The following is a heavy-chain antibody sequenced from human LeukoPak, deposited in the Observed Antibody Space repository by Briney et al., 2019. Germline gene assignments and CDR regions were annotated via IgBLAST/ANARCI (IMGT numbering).Heavy chain of an antibody. J-gene: IGHJ4*02. Sequence: GSLRLSCAASGFTVSSNYMSWVRQAPGKGLEWVSVIFSGGSTYYADSVKGRFTISRDNFKNTLYLQMNSLRAEDTAVYYCARGASGYYWTYWGQGTLVTVSS. CDR1: GFTVSSNY. CDR3: ARGASGYYWTY. D-gene: IGHD3-22*01. CDR2: IFSGGST. V-gene: IGHV3-66*01.